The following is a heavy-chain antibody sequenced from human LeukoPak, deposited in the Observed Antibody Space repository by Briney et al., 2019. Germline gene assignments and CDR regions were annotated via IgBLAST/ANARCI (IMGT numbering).Heavy chain of an antibody. D-gene: IGHD3-9*01. CDR1: GGSISSYY. Sequence: SETLSLTCTVSGGSISSYYWSWSRQPPGKGLEWIGFIYYSGSTNYNPSLKSRVTISVDTFKNQFSLKLSSVTAADTAVYYRARHLDLTGPFLDSWGQGTLVTVSS. V-gene: IGHV4-59*08. J-gene: IGHJ4*02. CDR2: IYYSGST. CDR3: ARHLDLTGPFLDS.